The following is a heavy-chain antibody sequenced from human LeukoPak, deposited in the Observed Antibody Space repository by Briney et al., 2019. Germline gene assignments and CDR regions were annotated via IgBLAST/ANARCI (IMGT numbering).Heavy chain of an antibody. CDR3: ARSGITIFGVAPFDI. V-gene: IGHV4-34*01. Sequence: SETLSLTCAVYGGSFSGYYWSWIRQPPGKGLEWIGEINHSGSTNYNPSLKSRVTISVDTSKNQFSLKLSSVTAADTAVYYCARSGITIFGVAPFDIWGQGTMVTVSS. J-gene: IGHJ3*02. CDR1: GGSFSGYY. CDR2: INHSGST. D-gene: IGHD3-3*01.